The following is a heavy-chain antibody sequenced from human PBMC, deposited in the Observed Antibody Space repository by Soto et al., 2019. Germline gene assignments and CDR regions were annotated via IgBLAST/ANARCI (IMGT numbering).Heavy chain of an antibody. J-gene: IGHJ6*02. CDR2: ISGSGGST. CDR3: AKEEVSAMGHYYYYGVDG. V-gene: IGHV3-23*01. CDR1: GFTFSSYA. D-gene: IGHD5-18*01. Sequence: GGSLILSFAASGFTFSSYAMSWVRQAPGKGLEWVSAISGSGGSTYYADSVKGRVTISRDNSKNTLYLQMSSLRAEDTTVYYCAKEEVSAMGHYYYYGVDGCGQGTTVTV.